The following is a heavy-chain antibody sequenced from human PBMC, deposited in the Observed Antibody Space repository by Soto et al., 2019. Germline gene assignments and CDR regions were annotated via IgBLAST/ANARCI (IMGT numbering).Heavy chain of an antibody. J-gene: IGHJ6*03. D-gene: IGHD1-26*01. CDR2: ISHNGST. Sequence: QVQLQESGPGLVKPSGTLSLTCAVSSGSISSSNWWSWVRQPPGKGLEWIGEISHNGSTNYNPSLKRRVTISVDKSKNQFSLKLSSVTAAATAVYYCARAFGYSGSHYYYYYMDVWGKGTPVTVSS. CDR3: ARAFGYSGSHYYYYYMDV. V-gene: IGHV4-4*02. CDR1: SGSISSSNW.